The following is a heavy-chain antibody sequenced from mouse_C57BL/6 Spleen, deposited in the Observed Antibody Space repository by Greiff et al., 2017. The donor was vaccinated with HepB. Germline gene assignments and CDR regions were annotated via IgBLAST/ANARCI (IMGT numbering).Heavy chain of an antibody. CDR1: GYTFTSYG. CDR2: IYPRSGNT. V-gene: IGHV1-81*01. Sequence: VQLQQSGAELARPGASVKLSCKASGYTFTSYGISWVKQRTGQGLEWIGEIYPRSGNTNYNEKFKGKATLTADKSSSTAYMELRSLTSEDSAVYFCATQLRLRDYFDYWGQGTTLTVSS. J-gene: IGHJ2*01. CDR3: ATQLRLRDYFDY. D-gene: IGHD3-2*02.